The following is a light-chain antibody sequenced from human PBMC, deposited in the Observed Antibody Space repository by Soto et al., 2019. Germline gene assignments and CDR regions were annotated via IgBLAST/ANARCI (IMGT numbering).Light chain of an antibody. V-gene: IGLV7-46*01. CDR3: LLSYSGARPVV. Sequence: QAVVTQEPSLTVSPGGTVTLTCGSSTGAVTSGHYPYWFQQKPGQAPRTLIYDTRKKHSWTPARFSGSLLGGKAALTLSGAQPEDEAEYYCLLSYSGARPVVFGGGTKLTVL. J-gene: IGLJ2*01. CDR2: DTR. CDR1: TGAVTSGHY.